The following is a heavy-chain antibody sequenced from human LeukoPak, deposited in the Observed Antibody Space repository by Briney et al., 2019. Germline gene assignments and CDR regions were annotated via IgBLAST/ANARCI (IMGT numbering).Heavy chain of an antibody. CDR1: GFTFSTYA. CDR3: ARDQGTDTWGYFDL. J-gene: IGHJ2*01. Sequence: GGSLRLSCAASGFTFSTYAIHWVRQAPGKGLEWVAVISYDGGNKYYADSVKGRFTISRDNSKSTLYLQMNSLRAEDTAVYYCARDQGTDTWGYFDLWGRGTLVTVSS. CDR2: ISYDGGNK. D-gene: IGHD1-1*01. V-gene: IGHV3-30*04.